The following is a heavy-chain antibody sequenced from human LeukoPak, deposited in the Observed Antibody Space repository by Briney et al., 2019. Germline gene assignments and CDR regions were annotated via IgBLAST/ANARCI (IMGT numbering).Heavy chain of an antibody. CDR1: GFTFSSYS. V-gene: IGHV3-21*01. J-gene: IGHJ4*02. CDR2: ISSSSSYI. CDR3: ARDRGEQADSDY. Sequence: GGSLRLSCAASGFTFSSYSMNWVRQAPGKGLEWVSSISSSSSYIYCADSVKGRFTISRDNAKNSLYLQMNSLRAEDTAVYYCARDRGEQADSDYWGQGTLVTVSS. D-gene: IGHD3-10*01.